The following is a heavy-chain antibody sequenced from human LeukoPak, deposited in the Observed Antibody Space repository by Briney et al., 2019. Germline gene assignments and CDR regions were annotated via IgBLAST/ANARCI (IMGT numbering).Heavy chain of an antibody. J-gene: IGHJ4*02. CDR3: ATVSDYCSGGSCSQNYFDY. CDR2: FDPEDGET. V-gene: IGHV1-24*01. CDR1: GYTFTGYY. Sequence: ASVKVSCKASGYTFTGYYMHWVRQAPGKGLEWMGGFDPEDGETIYAQKFQGRVTMTEDTSTDTAYMELSSLRSEDTAVYYCATVSDYCSGGSCSQNYFDYWGQGTLVTVSS. D-gene: IGHD2-15*01.